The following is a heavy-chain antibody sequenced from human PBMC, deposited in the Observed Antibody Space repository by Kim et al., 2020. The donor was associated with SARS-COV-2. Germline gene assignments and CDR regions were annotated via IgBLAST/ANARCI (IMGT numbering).Heavy chain of an antibody. V-gene: IGHV4-31*03. CDR1: GGSISSGGYY. D-gene: IGHD3-3*01. CDR3: ARVARITIFGVVNSAFDI. Sequence: SETLSLTCTVSGGSISSGGYYWSWIRQHPGKGLEWIGYIYYSGSTYYNPSLNSRVTISVDTSKNQFSLKLSSVTAADTAVYYCARVARITIFGVVNSAFDIWGQGTMVTVSS. CDR2: IYYSGST. J-gene: IGHJ3*02.